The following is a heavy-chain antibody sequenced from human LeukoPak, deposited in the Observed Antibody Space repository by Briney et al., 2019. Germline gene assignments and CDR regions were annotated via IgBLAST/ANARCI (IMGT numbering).Heavy chain of an antibody. V-gene: IGHV1-69*06. D-gene: IGHD5-12*01. Sequence: SVKVSCKASGDTFSKYRISWVRQAPGQGLEWMGGITPLSGTTHYSLKFQGRVTIIADKSTSTAYMEVSSPRSDDTAMYYCARGYSNDFYGFDHWGQGTLVTVSS. CDR1: GDTFSKYR. J-gene: IGHJ4*02. CDR2: ITPLSGTT. CDR3: ARGYSNDFYGFDH.